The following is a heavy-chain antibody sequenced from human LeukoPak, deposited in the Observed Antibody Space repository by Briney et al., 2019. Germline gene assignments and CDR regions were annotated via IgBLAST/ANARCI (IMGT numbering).Heavy chain of an antibody. CDR3: ARDHGSH. Sequence: PGGSLRLSCAASGFTFSSYWMTWVRQAPGKGLEWVANINQDGGEIYYVDSVRGRFTISGDDAKNSLYLQMNSLRAEDTAVYYCARDHGSHWGQGTLVTVSS. D-gene: IGHD1-26*01. CDR1: GFTFSSYW. V-gene: IGHV3-7*01. CDR2: INQDGGEI. J-gene: IGHJ4*02.